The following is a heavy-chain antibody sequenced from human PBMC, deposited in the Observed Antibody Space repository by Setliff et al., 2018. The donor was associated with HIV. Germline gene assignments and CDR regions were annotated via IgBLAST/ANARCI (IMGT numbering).Heavy chain of an antibody. Sequence: RLSCAASGFIVRSNYMSWVRQAPGKGLEWISIIYSAGSTYYADSVKGRFTISRDSSKNTLYLQMNSLRAEDTAVYYCARVTPTMIRGGPRWFDPWGQGTLVTVS. CDR3: ARVTPTMIRGGPRWFDP. CDR1: GFIVRSNY. D-gene: IGHD3-10*01. V-gene: IGHV3-53*01. CDR2: IYSAGST. J-gene: IGHJ5*02.